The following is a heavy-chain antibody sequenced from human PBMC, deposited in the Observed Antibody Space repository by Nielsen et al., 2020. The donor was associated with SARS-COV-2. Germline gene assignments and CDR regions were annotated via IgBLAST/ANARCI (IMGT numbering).Heavy chain of an antibody. CDR2: IYYSGST. J-gene: IGHJ4*02. Sequence: SETLSLTCTVSGGSISSSSYYWGWIRQPPGKGLEWIGSIYYSGSTYYNPSLKSRVTISVDTSKNRFSLKLSSVTAADTAVYYCARDGGELLYDYWGQGTLVTVSS. D-gene: IGHD1-26*01. CDR3: ARDGGELLYDY. CDR1: GGSISSSSYY. V-gene: IGHV4-39*01.